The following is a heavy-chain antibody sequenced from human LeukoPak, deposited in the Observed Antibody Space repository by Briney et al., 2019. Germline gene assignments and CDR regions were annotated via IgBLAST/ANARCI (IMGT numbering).Heavy chain of an antibody. CDR3: ASQPYYYDSSGYYGFAP. J-gene: IGHJ3*01. Sequence: SETLSLTCTVSGGSISSSSYYWGWIRQPPGKGLEWIGSIYYSGSTYYNPSLKSRVTISVDTSKNQFSLKLSSVTAADTAVYYCASQPYYYDSSGYYGFAPWGQGTMVTVSS. CDR2: IYYSGST. D-gene: IGHD3-22*01. CDR1: GGSISSSSYY. V-gene: IGHV4-39*07.